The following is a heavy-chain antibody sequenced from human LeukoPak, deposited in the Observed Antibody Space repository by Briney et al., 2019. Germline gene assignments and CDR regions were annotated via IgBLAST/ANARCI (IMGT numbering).Heavy chain of an antibody. Sequence: SETLSLTCALYGGSFSWCYWSWIRQPPGKGLEWIGEINHSGSTNYNPSLKSRVTISVDTSKNQFSLKLSSVTAADTAVYYCARAPDYGDYAREEYYYMDVWGKGTTVTVSS. J-gene: IGHJ6*03. D-gene: IGHD4-17*01. CDR3: ARAPDYGDYAREEYYYMDV. CDR1: GGSFSWCY. CDR2: INHSGST. V-gene: IGHV4-34*01.